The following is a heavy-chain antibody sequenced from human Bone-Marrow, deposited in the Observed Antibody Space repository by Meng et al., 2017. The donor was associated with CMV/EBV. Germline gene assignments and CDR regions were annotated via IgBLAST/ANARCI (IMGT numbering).Heavy chain of an antibody. CDR1: GGSISSSSYY. V-gene: IGHV3-53*05. J-gene: IGHJ6*02. CDR2: IYSGGST. D-gene: IGHD5-18*01. Sequence: GGSLRLSCTVSGGSISSSSYYWGWIRQPPGKGLEWVSVIYSGGSTYYADSVKGRFTISRDNSKNTLYVQMNSLRAEDTAVYYCAREWGVGGYSYGPRSYYYYGMDVWGQGTTVTVSS. CDR3: AREWGVGGYSYGPRSYYYYGMDV.